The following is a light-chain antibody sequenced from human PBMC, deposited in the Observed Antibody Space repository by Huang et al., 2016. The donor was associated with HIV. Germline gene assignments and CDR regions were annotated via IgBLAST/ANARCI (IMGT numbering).Light chain of an antibody. CDR1: QSVCSY. J-gene: IGKJ2*01. Sequence: DIVLTQSPATLSLSPGERVTLSCRASQSVCSYLAWYQQKPGQAPRPLIYDTSNRATGIPTRFSGSGSGTDFTLTISSLESEDFAVYYCQQRSNWPHTFGQGTRLEI. CDR3: QQRSNWPHT. V-gene: IGKV3-11*01. CDR2: DTS.